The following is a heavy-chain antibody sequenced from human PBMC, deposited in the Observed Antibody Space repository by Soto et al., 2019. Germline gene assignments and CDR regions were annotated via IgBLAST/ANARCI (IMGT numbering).Heavy chain of an antibody. CDR1: GFTFSSYA. D-gene: IGHD4-17*01. CDR3: AKDLTPTVTTLRYYYYGMDV. J-gene: IGHJ6*02. CDR2: ISGSGGST. V-gene: IGHV3-23*01. Sequence: LRLSFAASGFTFSSYAMSWVRQAPGKGREWVSAISGSGGSTYYADSVKGRFTISRDNSKNTLYLQMNSLRAEDTAVYYCAKDLTPTVTTLRYYYYGMDVWGQGTTVTVSS.